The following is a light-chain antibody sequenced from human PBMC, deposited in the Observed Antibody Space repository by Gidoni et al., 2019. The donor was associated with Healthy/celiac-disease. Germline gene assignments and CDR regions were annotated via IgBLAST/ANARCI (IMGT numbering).Light chain of an antibody. CDR2: RAS. CDR1: QSVLYSSNNKNY. Sequence: DIVMTQSTDSLAVSLGERATINCKSSQSVLYSSNNKNYLAWYQQEPGQPPKLLIYRASTRESGVPDRFSGSGSGTDFTLTISSLQAEDVAVYYCQQYYSTPLTFXGXTKVEIK. CDR3: QQYYSTPLT. V-gene: IGKV4-1*01. J-gene: IGKJ4*01.